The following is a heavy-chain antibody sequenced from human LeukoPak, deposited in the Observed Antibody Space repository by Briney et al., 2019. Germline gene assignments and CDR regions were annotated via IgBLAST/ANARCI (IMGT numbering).Heavy chain of an antibody. Sequence: GASVKVSCKASGYTFTSYYMHWVRQAPGQGLEWMGIINPSGGSTSYAQKFQGRVTMTRDTSTSTVYMELSSLRSEDTAVYYCARDRSGLTYYDFSPHPEQKYYYYGMDVWGQGTTVTVSS. CDR1: GYTFTSYY. J-gene: IGHJ6*02. CDR2: INPSGGST. CDR3: ARDRSGLTYYDFSPHPEQKYYYYGMDV. V-gene: IGHV1-46*01. D-gene: IGHD3-3*01.